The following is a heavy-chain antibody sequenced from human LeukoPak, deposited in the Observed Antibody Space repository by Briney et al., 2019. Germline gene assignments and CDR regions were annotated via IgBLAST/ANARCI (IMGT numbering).Heavy chain of an antibody. D-gene: IGHD2-15*01. CDR3: ARRTHDGRSHHYFDY. CDR1: GYSISSGYY. V-gene: IGHV4-38-2*02. CDR2: VYYSGST. J-gene: IGHJ4*02. Sequence: SETLSLTCTVSGYSISSGYYWGWIRQPPGKGLEWIGTVYYSGSTAYNPSLKSRVTISVDTSKDQFSLRVTSVTAADTAVYYCARRTHDGRSHHYFDYWGQGTLVTVSS.